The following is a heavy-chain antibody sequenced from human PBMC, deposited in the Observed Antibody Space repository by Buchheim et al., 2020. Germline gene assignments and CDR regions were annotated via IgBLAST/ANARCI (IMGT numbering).Heavy chain of an antibody. D-gene: IGHD2-15*01. V-gene: IGHV3-23*01. CDR1: GFTFSSYA. CDR2: ISGSGGST. J-gene: IGHJ6*03. CDR3: AKANHDIVVVVAAAYYYMDV. Sequence: EVQLLESGGGLVQPGGSLRLSCAASGFTFSSYAMSWVRQAPGKGLEWVSAISGSGGSTYYADSVKGRFPLSRDNSKHTPSLQMNSLRAEDTAVYYCAKANHDIVVVVAAAYYYMDVWGKGTT.